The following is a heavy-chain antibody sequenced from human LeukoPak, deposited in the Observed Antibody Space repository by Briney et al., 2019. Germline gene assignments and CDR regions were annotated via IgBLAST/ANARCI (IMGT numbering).Heavy chain of an antibody. Sequence: ASVKVSCKSSGYTFTGYYMHWVRQAPGQGLEWMGWINPNSGGTNYAQKFQGRVTMTRDTSISTAYMELSRLRSDDTAVYYCARGYCSGGSCYNWFDPWGQGTLVTVSS. V-gene: IGHV1-2*02. D-gene: IGHD2-15*01. CDR2: INPNSGGT. J-gene: IGHJ5*02. CDR3: ARGYCSGGSCYNWFDP. CDR1: GYTFTGYY.